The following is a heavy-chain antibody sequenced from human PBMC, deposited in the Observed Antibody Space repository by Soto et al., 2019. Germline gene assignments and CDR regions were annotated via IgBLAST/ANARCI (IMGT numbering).Heavy chain of an antibody. D-gene: IGHD6-19*01. Sequence: ASVKVSCKASGYTFTSYGISWVQQAPGQGLEWMGWISAYNGNTNYAQKLQGRVTMTTDTSTSTAYMELRSLRSDDTAVYYCARVLLSYSSGWYNWFDPWGQGTLVTVSS. CDR3: ARVLLSYSSGWYNWFDP. V-gene: IGHV1-18*01. CDR1: GYTFTSYG. CDR2: ISAYNGNT. J-gene: IGHJ5*02.